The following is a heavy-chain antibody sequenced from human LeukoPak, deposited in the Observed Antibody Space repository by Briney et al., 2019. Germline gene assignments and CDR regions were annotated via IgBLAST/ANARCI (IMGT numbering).Heavy chain of an antibody. CDR2: ISSSGSTI. D-gene: IGHD3-10*01. CDR1: GFTFSDYY. V-gene: IGHV3-11*01. Sequence: GGSLRLSCAASGFTFSDYYMSWIRQAPGKGLEWVSYISSSGSTIYYADSVKGRFTISRDNSKNTLYLQMNSLRAEDSALYYCAKGHYYGSGRWSYMDVWGKGTTVTISS. J-gene: IGHJ6*03. CDR3: AKGHYYGSGRWSYMDV.